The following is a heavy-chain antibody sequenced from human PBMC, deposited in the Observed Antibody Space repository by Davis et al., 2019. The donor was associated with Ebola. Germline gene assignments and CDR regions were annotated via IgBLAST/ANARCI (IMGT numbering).Heavy chain of an antibody. J-gene: IGHJ4*02. CDR2: SRNKENRYNT. CDR3: VTENWYRFES. CDR1: GLPFSSYF. V-gene: IGHV3-72*01. D-gene: IGHD1/OR15-1a*01. Sequence: GESLKISSAVSGLPFSSYFMDWVRLTPGKGLEWVGLSRNKENRYNTEYAASVRGRFTISRDDSKDSLYLQMNSLRTEDTAVYYCVTENWYRFESWGQGTLVTVSS.